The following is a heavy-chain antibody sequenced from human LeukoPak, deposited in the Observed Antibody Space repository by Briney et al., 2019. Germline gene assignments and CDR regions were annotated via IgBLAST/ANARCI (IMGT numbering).Heavy chain of an antibody. CDR3: ARETRLPVWGSYRYTSIDY. CDR1: GGSFSGYY. J-gene: IGHJ4*02. Sequence: SETLSLTCAVYGGSFSGYYWRWIRQPPGKGLEWIGEINHSGSTNDNPSLKSRVTISVDTSKNQFSLKLSSVTAADTAVYYCARETRLPVWGSYRYTSIDYWGQGTLVTVSS. V-gene: IGHV4-34*01. CDR2: INHSGST. D-gene: IGHD3-16*02.